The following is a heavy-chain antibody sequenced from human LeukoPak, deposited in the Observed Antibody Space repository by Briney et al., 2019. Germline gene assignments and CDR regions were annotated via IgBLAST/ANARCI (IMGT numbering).Heavy chain of an antibody. J-gene: IGHJ4*02. CDR1: GFTFSSYS. CDR3: ARLRPRYDSSGSHYFDY. V-gene: IGHV3-21*01. CDR2: ISSSSSYI. Sequence: GGSLRLSCAASGFTFSSYSMNWVRQAPGKGLEWVSSISSSSSYIYYADSVKGRFTISRDNAKNSLYLQMNSLRAEDTAVYYCARLRPRYDSSGSHYFDYWGQGTLVTVSS. D-gene: IGHD3-22*01.